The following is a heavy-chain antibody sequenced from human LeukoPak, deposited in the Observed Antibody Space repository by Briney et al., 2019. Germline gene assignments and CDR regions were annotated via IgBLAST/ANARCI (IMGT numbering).Heavy chain of an antibody. CDR3: ARDHLRRSGELSLFDY. CDR1: RFTVSINS. CDR2: IYSGGNT. J-gene: IGHJ4*02. Sequence: GGSLRLSCTVSRFTVSINSMSWVRQAPGKGLEWVSFIYSGGNTHYSDSVKGRFTISRDNAKKSLYLQMNSLRADDTAVYYGARDHLRRSGELSLFDYWGQGTLVTVSS. V-gene: IGHV3-66*01. D-gene: IGHD3-16*02.